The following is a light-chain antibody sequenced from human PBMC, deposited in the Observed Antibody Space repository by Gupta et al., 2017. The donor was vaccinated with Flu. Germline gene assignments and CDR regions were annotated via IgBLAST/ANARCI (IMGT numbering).Light chain of an antibody. V-gene: IGKV3-20*01. CDR1: QSTTSSS. CDR3: QQYGTSPPLT. J-gene: IGKJ4*01. Sequence: SAALSCGARQSTTSSSVAGYQPNPGQSPKLLIYEDSSRASGIPDRLTGSGSGTDFSSSISRLEPEDFAVYYCQQYGTSPPLTFGGGTKVEIK. CDR2: EDS.